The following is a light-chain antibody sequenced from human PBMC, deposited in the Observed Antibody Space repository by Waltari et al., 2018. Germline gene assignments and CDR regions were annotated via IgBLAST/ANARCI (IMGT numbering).Light chain of an antibody. CDR2: DAS. J-gene: IGKJ1*01. CDR1: TSVNRT. V-gene: IGKV3-20*01. CDR3: QKYGTLPAT. Sequence: EIVLTQSTGTLSLSPGERTTLSCRTSTSVNRTLSWYQQKPGQAPRLLIYDASSRATGIPDRCSGSGSGTDFSLTISRLEPEYFAVYYCQKYGTLPATFGQGTKVEIK.